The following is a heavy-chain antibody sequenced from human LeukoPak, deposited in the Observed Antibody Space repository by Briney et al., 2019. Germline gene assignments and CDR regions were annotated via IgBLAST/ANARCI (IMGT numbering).Heavy chain of an antibody. J-gene: IGHJ6*03. D-gene: IGHD4/OR15-4a*01. CDR1: GGSFSGYY. V-gene: IGHV4-34*01. CDR3: ARDLPLRSMDV. Sequence: PSETLSLTCAVYGGSFSGYYWSWIRQPPGKGLEWIGEINHSGSTNYNPSLKSRVTISVDTSKNQFSLKLSSVTAADTAVYYCARDLPLRSMDVWGKGTTVTVSS. CDR2: INHSGST.